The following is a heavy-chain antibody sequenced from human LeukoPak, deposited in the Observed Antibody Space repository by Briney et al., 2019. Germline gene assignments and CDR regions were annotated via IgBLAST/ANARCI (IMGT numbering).Heavy chain of an antibody. CDR3: ARGGLTIAEATTSWYLDY. Sequence: GRSLRLSFAASGFTFNTYGMHLVRQAQGKGLEWVALIWYDGSNEHYADSVKGRFTISRDNSRNTLYLQMNSLRGEDTAVYYCARGGLTIAEATTSWYLDYWGQGTLVTVSS. V-gene: IGHV3-33*01. CDR1: GFTFNTYG. D-gene: IGHD1-26*01. CDR2: IWYDGSNE. J-gene: IGHJ4*02.